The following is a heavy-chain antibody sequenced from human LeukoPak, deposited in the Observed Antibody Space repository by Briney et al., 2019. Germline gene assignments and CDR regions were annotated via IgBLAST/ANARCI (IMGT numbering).Heavy chain of an antibody. V-gene: IGHV1-46*01. CDR2: INPSGGST. J-gene: IGHJ4*02. D-gene: IGHD2/OR15-2a*01. Sequence: ASVKVSCKASGHTFTSYYMHWVRQAPGQGLEWMGIINPSGGSTSYAQKFQGRVTMTRDTSTSTVYMELSSLRSEDTAVYYCARENLSVIVDHWGQGTLVTVSS. CDR1: GHTFTSYY. CDR3: ARENLSVIVDH.